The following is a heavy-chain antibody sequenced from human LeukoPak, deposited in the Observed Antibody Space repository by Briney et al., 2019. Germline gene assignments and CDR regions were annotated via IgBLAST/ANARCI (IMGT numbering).Heavy chain of an antibody. CDR2: ISGSGGST. D-gene: IGHD3-22*01. CDR1: GFTFGSYA. Sequence: GGSLRLSCAASGFTFGSYAMSWVRQAPGKGLEWVSAISGSGGSTYYADSVKGRFTISRDNSKNTLYLQMNSLRAEDTAVYYCAKVKADSSGYWIDAFDIWGQGTMVTVSS. V-gene: IGHV3-23*01. J-gene: IGHJ3*02. CDR3: AKVKADSSGYWIDAFDI.